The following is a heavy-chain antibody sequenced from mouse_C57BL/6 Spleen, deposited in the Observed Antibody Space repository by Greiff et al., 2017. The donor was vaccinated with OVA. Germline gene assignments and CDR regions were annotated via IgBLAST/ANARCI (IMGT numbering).Heavy chain of an antibody. CDR2: IYPGSGNT. Sequence: QVQLQQSGAELVRPGASVKLSCKASGYTFTDYYINWVKQRPGQGLEWIARIYPGSGNTYYNEKFKGKATLTAEKSSSTAYMQLSSLTSEDSAVYFCARTSPSFDYWGQGTTLTVSS. CDR1: GYTFTDYY. CDR3: ARTSPSFDY. V-gene: IGHV1-76*01. J-gene: IGHJ2*01.